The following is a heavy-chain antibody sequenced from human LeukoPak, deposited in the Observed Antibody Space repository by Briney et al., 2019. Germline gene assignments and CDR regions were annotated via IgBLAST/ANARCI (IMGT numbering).Heavy chain of an antibody. CDR3: VKDFRYYDSSGYLDY. D-gene: IGHD3-22*01. V-gene: IGHV3-9*01. J-gene: IGHJ4*02. Sequence: PGGSLRLSCAASGFTFDDYAMHWVRQAPGKGLKWVSGISRNSGSIGSADSVKGRFTISRDHAKNSLYLQMNSLRAEDTALYYCVKDFRYYDSSGYLDYWGQGTLVTVSS. CDR2: ISRNSGSI. CDR1: GFTFDDYA.